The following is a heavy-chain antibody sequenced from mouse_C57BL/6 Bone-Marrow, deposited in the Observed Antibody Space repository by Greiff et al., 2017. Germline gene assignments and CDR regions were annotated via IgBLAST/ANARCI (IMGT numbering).Heavy chain of an antibody. CDR3: ARKSSSFWYFDV. CDR2: IDPEDGAT. Sequence: EVKLVESGAELVKPGASVKLSCTASGFNIKDYYMHWVKQRTEQGLEWIGRIDPEDGATKYAPKFQGKATITADTSSNTAYLQISSLTSEDTAVYYCARKSSSFWYFDVWGTGTTVTVSS. CDR1: GFNIKDYY. V-gene: IGHV14-2*01. D-gene: IGHD1-1*01. J-gene: IGHJ1*03.